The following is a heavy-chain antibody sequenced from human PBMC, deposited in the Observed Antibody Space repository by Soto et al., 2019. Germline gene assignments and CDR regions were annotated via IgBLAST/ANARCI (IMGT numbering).Heavy chain of an antibody. CDR1: GFTFSNYG. CDR3: ARDLRGGSSFDY. D-gene: IGHD1-26*01. CDR2: IREDGSKN. J-gene: IGHJ4*02. Sequence: EVQLVESGGGLVQPGGSLRLSCAASGFTFSNYGMDWVRQAPGKGLEWVANIREDGSKNYHVDSVKGRFTIARDNAKKSLYRQMNSLRAEDTAVYYCARDLRGGSSFDYWGQGTLVTVSS. V-gene: IGHV3-7*05.